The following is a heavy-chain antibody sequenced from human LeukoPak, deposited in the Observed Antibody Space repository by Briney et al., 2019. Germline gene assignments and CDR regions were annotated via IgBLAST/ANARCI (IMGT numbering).Heavy chain of an antibody. V-gene: IGHV3-20*04. CDR1: GFTFGDYG. CDR3: ARDRRGITGTEWFDP. J-gene: IGHJ5*02. Sequence: GGSLRLSCEGSGFTFGDYGMSWVRQAPGKGPEWVAGISWNSDSTGYPDSVEGRFTISRDNAKNSLYLQMNSLRVEDTALYYCARDRRGITGTEWFDPWGQGTLVTVSS. D-gene: IGHD1-20*01. CDR2: ISWNSDST.